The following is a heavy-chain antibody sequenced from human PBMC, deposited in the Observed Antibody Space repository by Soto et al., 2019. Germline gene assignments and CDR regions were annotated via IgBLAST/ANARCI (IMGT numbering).Heavy chain of an antibody. V-gene: IGHV4-4*02. D-gene: IGHD3-10*01. Sequence: QVQLQESGPGLVKPSGTLSLTCAVSGGSISSNGWWSWVRQPPGKGLQWIGEINHSGSTKYNPSLRSRVTISVDKSKSQLSLKLGSVTAADTAVYYWARERIAWGSGSFTGMDVWGQGTTVTVSS. CDR1: GGSISSNGW. J-gene: IGHJ6*02. CDR3: ARERIAWGSGSFTGMDV. CDR2: INHSGST.